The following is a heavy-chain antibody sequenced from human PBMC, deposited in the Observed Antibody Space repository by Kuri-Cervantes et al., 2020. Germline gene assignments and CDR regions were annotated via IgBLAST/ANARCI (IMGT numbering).Heavy chain of an antibody. CDR3: AKDHRGGSSWYSYYYYYGMDV. V-gene: IGHV3-30*18. CDR2: ISYDGSNK. Sequence: GGSLRLSCAASGFTFSSYGMHWVRQAPGKGLEWVAVISYDGSNKYYADSVKGRFTISRDNSKNTLYLQMNSLRAEDTAVYYCAKDHRGGSSWYSYYYYYGMDVWGQGTTVTVSS. J-gene: IGHJ6*02. CDR1: GFTFSSYG. D-gene: IGHD6-13*01.